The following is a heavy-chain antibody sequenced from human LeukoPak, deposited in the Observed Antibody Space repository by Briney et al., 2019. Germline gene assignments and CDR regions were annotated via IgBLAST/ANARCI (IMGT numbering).Heavy chain of an antibody. CDR1: GFTFTNAW. CDR2: IKTKSDGETT. J-gene: IGHJ4*02. CDR3: SSRSHSFRIGRYTLADY. D-gene: IGHD3-16*02. V-gene: IGHV3-15*01. Sequence: GGSLRLSCAAPGFTFTNAWLTWVRQAPGKGLEWVGRIKTKSDGETTDYATPVKGRFTISRDGSKKILYLQMDSLKVDDTAMYYCSSRSHSFRIGRYTLADYWGQGTLVIVSS.